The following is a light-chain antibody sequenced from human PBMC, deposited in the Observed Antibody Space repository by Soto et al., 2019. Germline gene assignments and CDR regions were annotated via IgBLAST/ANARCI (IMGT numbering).Light chain of an antibody. CDR2: AAS. J-gene: IGKJ3*01. CDR3: QMGGFILFT. Sequence: SKVNHSPSSXSDKNKYRVPIPWRASQGISNYLEWYQKKPGKVXKXXXYAASNLQSGVQSRFSGSGSGTDFTLTISFFQPEDVVTYYCQMGGFILFTVCRGTKVDI. V-gene: IGKV1-27*01. CDR1: QGISNY.